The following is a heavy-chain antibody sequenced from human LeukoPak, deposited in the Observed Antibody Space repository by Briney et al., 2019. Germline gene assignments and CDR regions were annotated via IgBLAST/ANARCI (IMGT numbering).Heavy chain of an antibody. V-gene: IGHV3-21*01. CDR1: GFTFSSYT. CDR2: ISGSSRHK. J-gene: IGHJ4*02. CDR3: ARTANFAAGYYIDY. D-gene: IGHD6-13*01. Sequence: KPGGALRLSCAASGFTFSSYTMNWVGQAPGKGLEGVSSISGSSRHKYYADSVKGRFTICRDNAKNSLYLQMNSLRAEDTAVYYSARTANFAAGYYIDYWGQGTLVPVSS.